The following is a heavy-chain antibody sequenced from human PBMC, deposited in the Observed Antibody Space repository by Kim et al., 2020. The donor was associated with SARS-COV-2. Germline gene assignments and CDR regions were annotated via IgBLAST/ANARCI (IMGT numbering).Heavy chain of an antibody. Sequence: GGSLRLSCAASGFTFSSHAMSWVRQAPGKGLEWVSAISGSGGSTYYADSVKGRFTISRDNAKNTLYLQMNSLRAEDTAVYYSAKDGTFVGSYYDFWSGGDYGIDLWGRGNTVPGFS. J-gene: IGHJ6*01. CDR2: ISGSGGST. CDR3: AKDGTFVGSYYDFWSGGDYGIDL. V-gene: IGHV3-23*01. D-gene: IGHD3-3*01. CDR1: GFTFSSHA.